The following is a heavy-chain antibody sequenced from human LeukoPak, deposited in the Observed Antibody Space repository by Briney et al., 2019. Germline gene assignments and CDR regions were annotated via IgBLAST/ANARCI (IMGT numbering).Heavy chain of an antibody. CDR1: GFTVSSNY. CDR3: ARDRGIVIAAAGLDY. Sequence: GGSLRLSCAASGFTVSSNYMSWVRQAPGKGLEWVSVIYSGGSTYYADSVKGRFTISRDNSKNTLYLQMNSLRAEDTAVYYCARDRGIVIAAAGLDYWGQGTLVTVST. D-gene: IGHD6-13*01. V-gene: IGHV3-66*01. CDR2: IYSGGST. J-gene: IGHJ4*02.